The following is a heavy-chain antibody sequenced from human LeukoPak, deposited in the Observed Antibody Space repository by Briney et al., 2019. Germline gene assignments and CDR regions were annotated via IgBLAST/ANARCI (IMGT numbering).Heavy chain of an antibody. CDR2: IYTSGST. CDR3: ARESTGTNYYYYYYMDV. V-gene: IGHV4-4*07. Sequence: GSLRLSCAASGFTFSSYWMSWIRQPAGKGLEWIGRIYTSGSTNYNPSLKSRVTMSVDTSKNQFSLKLSSVTAADTAVYYCARESTGTNYYYYYYMDVWGKGTTVTVSS. CDR1: GFTFSSYW. D-gene: IGHD1/OR15-1a*01. J-gene: IGHJ6*03.